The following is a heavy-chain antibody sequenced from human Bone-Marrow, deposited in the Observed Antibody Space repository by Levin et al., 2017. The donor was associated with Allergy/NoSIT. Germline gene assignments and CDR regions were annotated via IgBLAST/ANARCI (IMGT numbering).Heavy chain of an antibody. D-gene: IGHD5-24*01. J-gene: IGHJ4*02. Sequence: PGASVKVSCKASGYIFTTYGIDWMRQAPGQGLEWVGRIDTSTGNTRYAQDFTGRLVLSLDTSVSTAYLQITNLKAEDTAVYYCARDRSIRDHWGQGTLVTVSS. CDR2: IDTSTGNT. CDR3: ARDRSIRDH. CDR1: GYIFTTYG. V-gene: IGHV7-4-1*02.